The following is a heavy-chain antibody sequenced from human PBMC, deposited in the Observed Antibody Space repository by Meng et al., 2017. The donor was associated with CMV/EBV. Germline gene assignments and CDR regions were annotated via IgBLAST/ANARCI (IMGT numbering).Heavy chain of an antibody. J-gene: IGHJ6*02. CDR1: GGSISSSSYY. Sequence: ESLKISCTVSGGSISSSSYYWGWIRQPPGKGLEWIGSIYYSGSTYYNPSLKSRVTISVDTSKNQFSLKLSSVTAADTAVYYCARGGDSSVNTKRDYYYGMDVWGQGTTVTVSS. CDR3: ARGGDSSVNTKRDYYYGMDV. D-gene: IGHD3-22*01. V-gene: IGHV4-39*07. CDR2: IYYSGST.